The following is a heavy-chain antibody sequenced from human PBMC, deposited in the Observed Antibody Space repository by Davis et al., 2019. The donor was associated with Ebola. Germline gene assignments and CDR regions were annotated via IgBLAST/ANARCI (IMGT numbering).Heavy chain of an antibody. D-gene: IGHD6-19*01. CDR2: IYYSGST. Sequence: MLSETLSLTCTVSGGSISSYYWSWIRQPPGKGLEWIGYIYYSGSTNYNPSLKSRVTISVDTSKNQFSLKLSSVTAADTAVYYCARHGPRGLDFDYWGQGTLVTVSS. V-gene: IGHV4-59*08. J-gene: IGHJ4*02. CDR1: GGSISSYY. CDR3: ARHGPRGLDFDY.